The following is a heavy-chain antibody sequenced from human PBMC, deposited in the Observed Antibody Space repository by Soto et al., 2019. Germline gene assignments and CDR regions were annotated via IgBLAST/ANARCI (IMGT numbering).Heavy chain of an antibody. CDR1: GFTFSIYW. V-gene: IGHV3-74*01. D-gene: IGHD2-21*01. J-gene: IGHJ4*02. CDR3: VRGDGDRYDGHGYLGRH. CDR2: MNMDGSRT. Sequence: EVQLVESGGGLVQPGGSLRLSCAASGFTFSIYWMHWVRQAPGKGLVWVSRMNMDGSRTSYADFAKGRFTISRDDAKSTVYLQMSNLRAEDTALYDCVRGDGDRYDGHGYLGRHWGQGTLVTVSS.